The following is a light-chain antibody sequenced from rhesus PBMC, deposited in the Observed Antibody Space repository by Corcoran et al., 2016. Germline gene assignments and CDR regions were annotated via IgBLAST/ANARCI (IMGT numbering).Light chain of an antibody. J-gene: IGKJ2*01. Sequence: DIQMTQSPSSLSASVGDRVTITCRASQGISSWLAWYPQTTGKAPNLQVYQASSLQSGVPSMFSGSGSWTEFTLTISSLQPEDFATYYCQQYNSAPYSFGQGTKVEIK. CDR1: QGISSW. CDR3: QQYNSAPYS. CDR2: QAS. V-gene: IGKV1-21*01.